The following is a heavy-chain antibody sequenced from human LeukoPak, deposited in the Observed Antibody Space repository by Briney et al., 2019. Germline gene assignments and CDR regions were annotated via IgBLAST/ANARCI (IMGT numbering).Heavy chain of an antibody. CDR1: GGSFSGYY. V-gene: IGHV4-34*01. J-gene: IGHJ4*02. CDR3: ARGLAVPIGY. CDR2: INHSGST. D-gene: IGHD6-19*01. Sequence: SETLSLTCAVYGGSFSGYYWSWIRQPPGKGLEWIGEINHSGSTNYNPSLKSRVTISVDTSKNQFSLKLSSVTAADTAVYYCARGLAVPIGYWGQGTLVTVSS.